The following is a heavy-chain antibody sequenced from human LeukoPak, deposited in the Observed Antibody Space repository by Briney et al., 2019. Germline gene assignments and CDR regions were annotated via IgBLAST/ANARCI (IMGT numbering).Heavy chain of an antibody. CDR3: KTTVTTDNWFDP. J-gene: IGHJ5*02. V-gene: IGHV1-2*06. CDR2: INPNSGGT. CDR1: GYTFTGYY. D-gene: IGHD4-11*01. Sequence: GASVKVSCKASGYTFTGYYMHWVRQAPGQGLEWTGRINPNSGGTNYAQKFQGRVTMTRDTSISTAYMELSRLRSDDTAVYYCKTTVTTDNWFDPWGQGTLVTVSS.